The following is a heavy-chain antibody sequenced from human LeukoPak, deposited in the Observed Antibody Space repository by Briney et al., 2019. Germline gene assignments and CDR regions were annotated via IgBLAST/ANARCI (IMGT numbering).Heavy chain of an antibody. Sequence: QSGGSLRLSCAASTFTFSSYVMHWLRQAPGKGLEWVACIHYDGNKRYYADSVRGRFTISRDNSKNTLYLQMNSLRPEDTALYYCANTMYSSAWSPFDYWGRGTLVTVSS. D-gene: IGHD6-19*01. J-gene: IGHJ4*02. CDR2: IHYDGNKR. CDR1: TFTFSSYV. CDR3: ANTMYSSAWSPFDY. V-gene: IGHV3-30*02.